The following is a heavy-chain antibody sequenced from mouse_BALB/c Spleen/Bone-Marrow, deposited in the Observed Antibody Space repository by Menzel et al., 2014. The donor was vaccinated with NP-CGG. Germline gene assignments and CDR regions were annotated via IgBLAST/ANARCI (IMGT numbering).Heavy chain of an antibody. Sequence: EVHLVESGAELVKPGASVKLSCTASGFNIKDTYMHWVKQRPEQGLEWIGRIDPANGNTKYDPKFQGKATVTSDTSSNTAYLHLNSLTSEDTAVYYCAEGYDSWFAYWGQGTLVTVSA. CDR3: AEGYDSWFAY. V-gene: IGHV14-3*02. CDR2: IDPANGNT. J-gene: IGHJ3*01. D-gene: IGHD2-2*01. CDR1: GFNIKDTY.